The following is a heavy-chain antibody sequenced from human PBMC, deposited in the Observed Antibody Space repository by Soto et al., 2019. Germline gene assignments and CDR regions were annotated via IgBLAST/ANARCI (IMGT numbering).Heavy chain of an antibody. Sequence: ETLSLTCVVSGGSLSDYFWSWIRQPPGMALEWIGEINHLGSINYNPSLKSRVTISVDTSKNQFSLTLNSVTAADTATYYCARGGISHWAYFYYMDVWDRGTTVTVSS. CDR1: GGSLSDYF. CDR2: INHLGSI. V-gene: IGHV4-34*01. J-gene: IGHJ6*03. CDR3: ARGGISHWAYFYYMDV. D-gene: IGHD2-21*01.